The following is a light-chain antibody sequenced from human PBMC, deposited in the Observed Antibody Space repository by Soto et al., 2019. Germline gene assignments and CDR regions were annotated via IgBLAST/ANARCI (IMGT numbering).Light chain of an antibody. CDR2: GNS. J-gene: IGLJ1*01. CDR1: SSNIGAGYD. Sequence: QSVLTQPPSVSGAPGQRVTISCTGSSSNIGAGYDVHWYQQLPGTAPKVLIYGNSNRPSGVPDRLSGSKSGTSASLAITGLQAEDEADYYCSSYAGSSNVFGTGTKVTVL. CDR3: SSYAGSSNV. V-gene: IGLV1-40*01.